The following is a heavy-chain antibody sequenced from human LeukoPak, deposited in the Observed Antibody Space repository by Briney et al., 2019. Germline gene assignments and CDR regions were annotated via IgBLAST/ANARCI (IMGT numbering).Heavy chain of an antibody. CDR3: ARVVVVVPAAKQIDY. Sequence: SETLSLTCAVSGGSISSSNWWGWVRQPPGKGLEWIGEIYHSGSTNYNPSLKSRVTISVDKSKNQFSLKLSSVTAADTAVYYCARVVVVVPAAKQIDYWGQGTLVTVSS. CDR1: GGSISSSNW. CDR2: IYHSGST. D-gene: IGHD2-2*01. V-gene: IGHV4-4*02. J-gene: IGHJ4*02.